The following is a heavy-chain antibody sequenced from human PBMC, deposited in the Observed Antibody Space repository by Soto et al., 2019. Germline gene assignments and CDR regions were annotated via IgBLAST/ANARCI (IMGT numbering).Heavy chain of an antibody. V-gene: IGHV3-33*01. CDR1: GFTFSSYG. CDR2: IWYDGSNK. J-gene: IGHJ6*02. Sequence: PGGSLRLSCAASGFTFSSYGMHWVRQAPGKGLEWVAVIWYDGSNKYYADSVKGRFTISRDNSKNTLYLQMNSLRAEDTAVYYCARDPTYYYDGSGYRVYYYYGMDVWGQGTTVTVSS. D-gene: IGHD3-22*01. CDR3: ARDPTYYYDGSGYRVYYYYGMDV.